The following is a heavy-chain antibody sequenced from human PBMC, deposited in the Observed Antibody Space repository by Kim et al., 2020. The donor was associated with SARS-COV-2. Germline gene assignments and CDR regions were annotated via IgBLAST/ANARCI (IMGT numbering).Heavy chain of an antibody. CDR2: YN. CDR3: ARDAAGAFDI. V-gene: IGHV6-1*01. Sequence: YNDYAVSVKSRITINPDTSKNQFSLQLNSVTPEDTAVYYCARDAAGAFDIWGQGTMVTVSS. J-gene: IGHJ3*02.